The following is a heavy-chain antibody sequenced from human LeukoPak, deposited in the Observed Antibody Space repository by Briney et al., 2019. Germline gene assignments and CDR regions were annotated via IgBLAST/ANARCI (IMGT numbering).Heavy chain of an antibody. D-gene: IGHD3-22*01. Sequence: GASVKVSCKASGYTFTGYYMHWVRQAPGQGLEWMGWINPNSGGTDYAQKFQGRVTMTRDTSISTAYMELSRLRSDDTAVYYCARVGSRGNSSGYYEYYYYYYGMDVWGQGTTVTLSS. CDR3: ARVGSRGNSSGYYEYYYYYYGMDV. V-gene: IGHV1-2*02. CDR2: INPNSGGT. J-gene: IGHJ6*02. CDR1: GYTFTGYY.